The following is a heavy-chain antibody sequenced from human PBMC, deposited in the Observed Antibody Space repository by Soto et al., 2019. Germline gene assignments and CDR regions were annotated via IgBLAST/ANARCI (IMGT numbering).Heavy chain of an antibody. V-gene: IGHV4-31*03. CDR2: IYDNGDT. CDR1: GGSISSGGYY. CDR3: ARFSPYDTGFDH. D-gene: IGHD3-9*01. J-gene: IGHJ4*02. Sequence: LSLTCTVSGGSISSGGYYWSWVRQHPGKGLEWIGHIYDNGDTYYNPSLQSRVTISVDTSKSQFSVKLTSVTAADTAVYYCARFSPYDTGFDHWGQGTLVTVSS.